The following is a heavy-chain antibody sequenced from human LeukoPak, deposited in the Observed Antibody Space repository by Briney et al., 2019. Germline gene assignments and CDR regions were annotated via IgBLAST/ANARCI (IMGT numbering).Heavy chain of an antibody. CDR1: GFTFRRYW. D-gene: IGHD3-3*01. J-gene: IGHJ4*02. CDR3: ARDLSHYDFWSGYYS. V-gene: IGHV3-7*01. Sequence: GGSLRLSCAASGFTFRRYWMSWVRQAPGKGREGVANIKQDGSEKYYVDSLRGRFTISRDNAKNSLYLQMNSLRAEDTAVYYCARDLSHYDFWSGYYSWGQGTLVTVSS. CDR2: IKQDGSEK.